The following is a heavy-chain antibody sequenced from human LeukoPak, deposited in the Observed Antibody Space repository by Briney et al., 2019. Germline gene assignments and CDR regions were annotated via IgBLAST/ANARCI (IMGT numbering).Heavy chain of an antibody. D-gene: IGHD5-24*01. J-gene: IGHJ4*02. Sequence: GESLKISCKGSGYTFSSYWIAWVRQMPGNGLEWMGIIYPGDSDTRYSPSFEGQVTISADKSISTAYLQWSSLKASDTAMYYCVRSISIDMAVDYWGQGTLVTVSS. V-gene: IGHV5-51*01. CDR2: IYPGDSDT. CDR3: VRSISIDMAVDY. CDR1: GYTFSSYW.